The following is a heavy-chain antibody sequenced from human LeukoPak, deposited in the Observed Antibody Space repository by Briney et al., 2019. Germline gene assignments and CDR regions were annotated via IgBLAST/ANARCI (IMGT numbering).Heavy chain of an antibody. V-gene: IGHV3-7*01. CDR3: AKEGYYYLDV. Sequence: GGSLRLSCEASGFTFNNYWMSWVRQAPGKGLEWVANIRYDGSEKYYVDSVKGRFTISRDNARNSLYLQMNSLTAEDTAVYYCAKEGYYYLDVWGKGTTVTISS. J-gene: IGHJ6*03. CDR1: GFTFNNYW. CDR2: IRYDGSEK.